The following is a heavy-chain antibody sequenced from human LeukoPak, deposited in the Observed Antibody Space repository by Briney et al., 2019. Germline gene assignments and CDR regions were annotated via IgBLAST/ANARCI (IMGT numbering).Heavy chain of an antibody. CDR1: GYTFTSYG. D-gene: IGHD2-15*01. CDR3: ARVDMTNAYYYYYYMDV. J-gene: IGHJ6*03. V-gene: IGHV1-18*01. CDR2: ISAYNGNT. Sequence: ASVKVSCKASGYTFTSYGISWVRQAPGQGPEWMGWISAYNGNTNYAQKLQGRVTMTTDTSTSTAYMELRSLRSDDTAVYYCARVDMTNAYYYYYYMDVWGKGTTVTISS.